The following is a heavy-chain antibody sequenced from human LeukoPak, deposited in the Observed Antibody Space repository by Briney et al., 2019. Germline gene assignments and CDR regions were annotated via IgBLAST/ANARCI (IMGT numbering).Heavy chain of an antibody. V-gene: IGHV4-31*11. Sequence: SGTLSLTCAVSGASISSSNWWSWIRQHPGKGLEWIGYIYYSGSTYYNPSLKSRVTISVDTSKNQFSLKLSSVTAADTAVYYCARGESSGSNWFDPWGQGTLVTVSS. D-gene: IGHD3-22*01. CDR1: GASISSSNW. CDR2: IYYSGST. CDR3: ARGESSGSNWFDP. J-gene: IGHJ5*02.